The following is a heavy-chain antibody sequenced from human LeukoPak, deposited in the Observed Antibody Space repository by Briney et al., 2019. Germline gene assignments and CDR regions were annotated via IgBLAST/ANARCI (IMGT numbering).Heavy chain of an antibody. D-gene: IGHD4-23*01. CDR3: ARGLYAGRFLDY. V-gene: IGHV4-61*02. J-gene: IGHJ4*02. Sequence: SETLSLTCTVSGGSISSGSYYWSWIRQPAGKGLEWIGRIYSSGSTNYNPSLKSRVTISLDTSKNQFSLKLSSVTAADTAVYYCARGLYAGRFLDYWGQGTLVTVSS. CDR2: IYSSGST. CDR1: GGSISSGSYY.